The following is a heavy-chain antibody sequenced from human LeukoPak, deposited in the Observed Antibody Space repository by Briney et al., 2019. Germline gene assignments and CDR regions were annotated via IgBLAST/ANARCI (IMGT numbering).Heavy chain of an antibody. V-gene: IGHV4-34*01. CDR3: ARGRSYEYGDYDY. Sequence: PSETLSLTCAVYGGTFSGYSWSWIRQPPGKGLEWIGEVDPNGTTNYNPFLKSRVTVSVDTSKNQFSLNLNSVTAADTAVYYCARGRSYEYGDYDYWGQGTLVTVSS. J-gene: IGHJ4*02. CDR2: VDPNGTT. D-gene: IGHD4-17*01. CDR1: GGTFSGYS.